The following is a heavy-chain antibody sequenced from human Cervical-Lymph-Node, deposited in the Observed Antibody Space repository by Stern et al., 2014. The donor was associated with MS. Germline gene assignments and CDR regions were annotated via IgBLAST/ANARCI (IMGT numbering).Heavy chain of an antibody. V-gene: IGHV4-30-4*01. Sequence: QVQLQESGPGLVKPSQTLSLTCAVTGGSISSAEYYWSWIRQSPGKGLEWMGYIHNSGTTYYNPSPKSRVTISVDTSRNQFSLKVRSVTAADTAVYYCSRDADAYSLVFGYWGRGTLVTVSS. CDR2: IHNSGTT. D-gene: IGHD5-24*01. J-gene: IGHJ4*02. CDR3: SRDADAYSLVFGY. CDR1: GGSISSAEYY.